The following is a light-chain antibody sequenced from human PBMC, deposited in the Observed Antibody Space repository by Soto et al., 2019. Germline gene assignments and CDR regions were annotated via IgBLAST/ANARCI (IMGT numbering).Light chain of an antibody. CDR2: AAS. Sequence: DIQMTQSPSSVSASVGDRVTITCRASQGISSWLAWYQRKPGKAPNLLIYAASSLHSGVPSRFSGSGSGKDFTLTISSLQPEDFATYYWQQDNRYPLTFGGGTKVDI. J-gene: IGKJ4*01. V-gene: IGKV1-12*01. CDR3: QQDNRYPLT. CDR1: QGISSW.